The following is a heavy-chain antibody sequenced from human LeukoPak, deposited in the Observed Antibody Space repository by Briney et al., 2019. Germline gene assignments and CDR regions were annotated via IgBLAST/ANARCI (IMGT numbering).Heavy chain of an antibody. D-gene: IGHD1-20*01. CDR1: GGSISSSSYY. Sequence: KPSETLSLTCTVSGGSISSSSYYWAWLRHPPGKELEWMVYIYYSGSTNYNPSLKGRVNITVDTSKHKFPLTLNSVTAAATAVYYCAGGITVTALDPWFDTWGQGTLVTVSS. CDR2: IYYSGST. CDR3: AGGITVTALDPWFDT. J-gene: IGHJ5*02. V-gene: IGHV4-61*05.